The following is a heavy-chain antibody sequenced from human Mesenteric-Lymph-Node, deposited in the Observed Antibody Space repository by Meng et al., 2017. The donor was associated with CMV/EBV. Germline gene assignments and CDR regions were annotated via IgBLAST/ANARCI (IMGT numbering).Heavy chain of an antibody. CDR3: ARGRGSSGWYYIDF. CDR2: IRYDGTDK. Sequence: GGSLRLSCAASGFTFSSYDMHWVRQTPGRGLEWVASIRYDGTDKYYLDSVKGRFTISRDNSRNTLYLQILRLRAEDTAVYYCARGRGSSGWYYIDFWGQGTLVTVSS. CDR1: GFTFSSYD. J-gene: IGHJ4*02. V-gene: IGHV3-30*02. D-gene: IGHD6-19*01.